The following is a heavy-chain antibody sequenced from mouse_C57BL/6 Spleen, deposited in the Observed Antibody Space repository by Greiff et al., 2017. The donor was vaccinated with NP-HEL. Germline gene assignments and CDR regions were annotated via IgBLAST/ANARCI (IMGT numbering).Heavy chain of an antibody. Sequence: VQVVESGPELVKPGASVKISCKASGYAFSSSWMNWVKQRPGKGLEWIGRIYPGDGDTNYNGKFKGKATLTADKSSSTAYMQLSSLTSEDSAVYFCEGYAPAGFAYWGQGTLVTVSA. V-gene: IGHV1-82*01. J-gene: IGHJ3*01. D-gene: IGHD3-1*01. CDR2: IYPGDGDT. CDR1: GYAFSSSW. CDR3: EGYAPAGFAY.